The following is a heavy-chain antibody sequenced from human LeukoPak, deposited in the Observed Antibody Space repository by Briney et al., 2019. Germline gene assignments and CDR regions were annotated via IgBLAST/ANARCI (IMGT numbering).Heavy chain of an antibody. Sequence: SQTLSLTCAISGDSVSSNSAAWNWIRQSPSRGLEWLGRTYYRSKWYNDYAVSVKSRITINPDTSKNQFSLQLNSVTPEDTAVYYCARAVYSSGCPNYCAFDIWGQGTMVTVSS. CDR2: TYYRSKWYN. CDR3: ARAVYSSGCPNYCAFDI. V-gene: IGHV6-1*01. CDR1: GDSVSSNSAA. J-gene: IGHJ3*02. D-gene: IGHD6-19*01.